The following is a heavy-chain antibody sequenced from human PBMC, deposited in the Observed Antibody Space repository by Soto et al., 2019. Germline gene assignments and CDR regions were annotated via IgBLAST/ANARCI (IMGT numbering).Heavy chain of an antibody. CDR2: IRSKAYGGTT. D-gene: IGHD3-10*01. CDR3: TRGLHCSSTSCQPQITMVRGVIITLAFDI. Sequence: GGSLRLSCTASGFTFGDYAMSWFRQAPGKGLEWVGFIRSKAYGGTTEYAASVKGRFTISRDDSKSIAYLQMNSLKTEDTAVYYCTRGLHCSSTSCQPQITMVRGVIITLAFDIWGQGTMVTVSS. J-gene: IGHJ3*02. V-gene: IGHV3-49*03. CDR1: GFTFGDYA.